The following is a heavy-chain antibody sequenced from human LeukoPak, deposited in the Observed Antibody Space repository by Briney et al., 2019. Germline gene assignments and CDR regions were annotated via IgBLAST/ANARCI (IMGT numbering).Heavy chain of an antibody. CDR1: GYTFTDYY. D-gene: IGHD6-6*01. CDR2: INSNTGGT. J-gene: IGHJ5*02. CDR3: ARGWQINSSGGFVDP. Sequence: GASVKVSCKASGYTFTDYYVHWIRQAPGQGLEWMGLINSNTGGTYVAQKFQGRATMTRDTSIITAYMELSRLTSDDTTVYYCARGWQINSSGGFVDPWGQGTLVTVSS. V-gene: IGHV1-2*02.